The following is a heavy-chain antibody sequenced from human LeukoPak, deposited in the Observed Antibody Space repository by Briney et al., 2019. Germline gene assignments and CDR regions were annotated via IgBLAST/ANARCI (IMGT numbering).Heavy chain of an antibody. V-gene: IGHV3-74*01. Sequence: GGSLRLSCAASGFPFSVSWMHWFRQVPGKGLMWVSRITADETTTYADSVRGRFSISRDNAKNTVYLQMNSLRVEDTAVYYCAKDWFATTDYWGQGILVTVSS. J-gene: IGHJ4*02. D-gene: IGHD3-3*01. CDR3: AKDWFATTDY. CDR2: ITADETT. CDR1: GFPFSVSW.